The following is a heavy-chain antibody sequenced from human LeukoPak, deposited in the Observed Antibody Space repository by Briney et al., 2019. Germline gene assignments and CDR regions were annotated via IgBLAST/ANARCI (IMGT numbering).Heavy chain of an antibody. D-gene: IGHD2-2*01. V-gene: IGHV4-39*01. CDR3: ARHLPEVEPIVVVPAAVDY. J-gene: IGHJ4*02. CDR1: GGSISSSSYY. Sequence: SETLSLTCTVSGGSISSSSYYWGWIRQPPGKGLEWIGSIYYSGSTCYNPSLKSRVTISVDTSKNQFSLKLSSVTAADTAVYYCARHLPEVEPIVVVPAAVDYWAREPWSPSPQ. CDR2: IYYSGST.